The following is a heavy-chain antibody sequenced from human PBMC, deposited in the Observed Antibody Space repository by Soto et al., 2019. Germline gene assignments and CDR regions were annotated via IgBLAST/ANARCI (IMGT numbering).Heavy chain of an antibody. CDR1: GGSFSGYY. Sequence: WETLSLTCAVYGGSFSGYYWSWIRQPPGKGLEWIGEINHSGSTNYNPSLKSRVTISVDTSKNQFSLKLSSVTAADTAVYYCARGPYSPTPFDYWGQGTLVTVSS. V-gene: IGHV4-34*01. CDR2: INHSGST. D-gene: IGHD5-18*01. CDR3: ARGPYSPTPFDY. J-gene: IGHJ4*02.